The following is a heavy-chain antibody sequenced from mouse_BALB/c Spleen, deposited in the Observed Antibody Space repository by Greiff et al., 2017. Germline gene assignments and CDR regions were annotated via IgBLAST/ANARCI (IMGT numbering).Heavy chain of an antibody. Sequence: EVKLMESGGGLVQPGGSRKLSCAASGFTFSSFGMHWVRQAPEKGLEWVAYISSGSSTIYYADTVKGRFTISRDNPKNTLFLQMTSLRSEDTAMYYCARSPVYYGSSYYAMDYWGQGTSVTVSS. V-gene: IGHV5-17*02. CDR2: ISSGSSTI. CDR3: ARSPVYYGSSYYAMDY. CDR1: GFTFSSFG. D-gene: IGHD1-1*01. J-gene: IGHJ4*01.